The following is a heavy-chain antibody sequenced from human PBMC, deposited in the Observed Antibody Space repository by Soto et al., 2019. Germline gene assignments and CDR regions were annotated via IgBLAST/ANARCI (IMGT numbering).Heavy chain of an antibody. CDR1: GFTFSSYG. J-gene: IGHJ5*02. D-gene: IGHD6-19*01. CDR3: ARDKWSHRIAVARTGRWFDP. V-gene: IGHV3-33*01. CDR2: IWYDGSNK. Sequence: QVQLVESGGGVVQPGRSLRLSCAASGFTFSSYGMHWVRQAPGKGLEWVAVIWYDGSNKYYVDSVKGRFTISRDNSKNTLYLQMNSLRAEDTAVYYCARDKWSHRIAVARTGRWFDPWGQGTLVTVSS.